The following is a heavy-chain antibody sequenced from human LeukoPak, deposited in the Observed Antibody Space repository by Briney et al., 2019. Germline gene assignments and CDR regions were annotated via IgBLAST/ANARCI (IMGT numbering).Heavy chain of an antibody. CDR2: IYNSGST. J-gene: IGHJ5*02. Sequence: ASETLSLTCTVSGYPISSGYYWGWIRQPPGKGLEWIGRIYNSGSTYYNPSLKSRVTISVDTSKNQFSLKLSSVTAADMAVYYCASADGNWFDPWGQGTLVTVSA. V-gene: IGHV4-38-2*02. D-gene: IGHD4-17*01. CDR3: ASADGNWFDP. CDR1: GYPISSGYY.